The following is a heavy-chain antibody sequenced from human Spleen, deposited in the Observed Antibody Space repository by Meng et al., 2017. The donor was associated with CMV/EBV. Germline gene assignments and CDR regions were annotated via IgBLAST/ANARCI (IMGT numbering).Heavy chain of an antibody. CDR1: GGTFRSYT. CDR3: ASDLTGDGWFDP. J-gene: IGHJ5*02. Sequence: SVKVSCKAPGGTFRSYTISWVRQAPGQGLEWLGGIIPPLGITNYAQKFQGRLTITGDKSTNTAYMELSSLRSDDTAVYYCASDLTGDGWFDPWGQGTLVTVSS. CDR2: IIPPLGIT. D-gene: IGHD7-27*01. V-gene: IGHV1-69*10.